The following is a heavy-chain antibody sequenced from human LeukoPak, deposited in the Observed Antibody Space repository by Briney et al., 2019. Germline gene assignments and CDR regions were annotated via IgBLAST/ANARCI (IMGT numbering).Heavy chain of an antibody. D-gene: IGHD4/OR15-4a*01. CDR3: AVLGGY. V-gene: IGHV4-38-2*01. Sequence: PSVTLSLTCAVSGYSISSGYYWGWIRQPPGKGLEWIASVFHTGSTYYNPSLKSRVTMSVDTSKNQFSLNLNSVTAADTAVYYCAVLGGYWGQGTLVTVSS. CDR2: VFHTGST. CDR1: GYSISSGYY. J-gene: IGHJ4*02.